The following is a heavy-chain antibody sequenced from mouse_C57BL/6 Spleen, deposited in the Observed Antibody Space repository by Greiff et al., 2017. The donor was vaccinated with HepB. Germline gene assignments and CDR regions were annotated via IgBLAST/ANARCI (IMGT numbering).Heavy chain of an antibody. Sequence: QVHVKQSGAELAKPGASVKLSCKASGYTFTSYWMHWVKQRPGQGLEWIGYINPSSGYTKYNQKFKDKATLTAYKASSTAYMQLSSLTYEDSAVYYCARRDDYYFDYWGQGTTLTVSS. D-gene: IGHD2-4*01. J-gene: IGHJ2*01. CDR3: ARRDDYYFDY. CDR1: GYTFTSYW. CDR2: INPSSGYT. V-gene: IGHV1-7*01.